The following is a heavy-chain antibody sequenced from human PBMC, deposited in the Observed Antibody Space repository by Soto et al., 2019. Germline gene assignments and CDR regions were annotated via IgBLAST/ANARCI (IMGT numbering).Heavy chain of an antibody. J-gene: IGHJ4*02. Sequence: EVQLVESGGGLVEPGGSIRLSCVASGFTFTKAYMTWVRQAPGKGLEWVGRIKGSHAGGTTDYATSVQGRFTISRDDSKNTLYLQMNSQKTEDTSVYYCATEGGYPGSNFYGAYWGQGTLVTVSS. CDR1: GFTFTKAY. CDR3: ATEGGYPGSNFYGAY. CDR2: IKGSHAGGTT. V-gene: IGHV3-15*01. D-gene: IGHD1-26*01.